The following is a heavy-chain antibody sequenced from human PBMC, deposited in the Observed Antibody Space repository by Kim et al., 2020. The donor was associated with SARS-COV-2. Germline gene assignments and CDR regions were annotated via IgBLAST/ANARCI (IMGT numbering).Heavy chain of an antibody. J-gene: IGHJ4*02. CDR3: ARGPSSALDY. D-gene: IGHD6-25*01. CDR1: GYTFTTYA. V-gene: IGHV7-4-1*02. Sequence: ASVKVSCKAFGYTFTTYAVNWVRQAPGQGLEWMGWINTDTGNPTYVQGFTGRFVFSLDTSVTTAYLQISSLKAEDTAIYYCARGPSSALDYWGQGTLVTVSS. CDR2: INTDTGNP.